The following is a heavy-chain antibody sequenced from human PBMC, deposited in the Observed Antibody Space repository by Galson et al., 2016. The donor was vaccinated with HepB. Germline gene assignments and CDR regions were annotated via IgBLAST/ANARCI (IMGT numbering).Heavy chain of an antibody. CDR1: GGTFSSYA. CDR2: IIPVLDAS. J-gene: IGHJ6*02. CDR3: ARDGYTYGNGLDV. Sequence: SVKVSCKASGGTFSSYAISWVRQAPGQGLEWMGRIIPVLDASKYPQKLQGRVTITADESTSTAYMDLNSLTSDDTAVYYCARDGYTYGNGLDVWGQGTTVIVSS. D-gene: IGHD5-18*01. V-gene: IGHV1-69*13.